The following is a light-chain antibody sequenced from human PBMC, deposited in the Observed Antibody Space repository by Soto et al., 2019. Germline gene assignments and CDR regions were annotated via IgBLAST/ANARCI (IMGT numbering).Light chain of an antibody. CDR3: LLSYSGAPYVV. J-gene: IGLJ2*01. CDR2: DTN. CDR1: TGAVTSGHY. Sequence: QAVVTQEPSLTVSPGGTVTLTCGSSTGAVTSGHYPYWFQQKPGQAPRTLIYDTNKKHSWTPARFSGSLLGGKAALTLSGAQPEDEAEHYCLLSYSGAPYVVFGGGTKVTVL. V-gene: IGLV7-46*01.